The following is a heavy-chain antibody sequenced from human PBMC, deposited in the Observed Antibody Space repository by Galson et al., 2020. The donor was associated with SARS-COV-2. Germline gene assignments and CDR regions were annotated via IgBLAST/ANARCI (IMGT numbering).Heavy chain of an antibody. CDR3: ATGPGEAVAGWFDP. D-gene: IGHD6-19*01. CDR1: GYTLTELS. V-gene: IGHV1-24*01. Sequence: ASVKVSCKVSGYTLTELSMHWVRQAPGNGLEWMGGFDPEDGETIYAQKFQGRVTMTEDTSTDTAYMELSSLRSEDTAVYYCATGPGEAVAGWFDPWGQGTLVTVSS. CDR2: FDPEDGET. J-gene: IGHJ5*02.